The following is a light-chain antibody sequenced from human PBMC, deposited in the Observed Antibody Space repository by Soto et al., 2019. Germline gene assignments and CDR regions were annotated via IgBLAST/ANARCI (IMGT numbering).Light chain of an antibody. CDR1: QSVSSSY. Sequence: DIVLTQSPATLSSSLGERVTLTCRASQSVSSSYLAWYQQKPGQAPRLLIYGASSRATGIPDRFSGSGSGTDFTLTISRLEPEDFAVYYCQQYGSSPQTFGQGTKVDIK. J-gene: IGKJ1*01. CDR2: GAS. V-gene: IGKV3-20*01. CDR3: QQYGSSPQT.